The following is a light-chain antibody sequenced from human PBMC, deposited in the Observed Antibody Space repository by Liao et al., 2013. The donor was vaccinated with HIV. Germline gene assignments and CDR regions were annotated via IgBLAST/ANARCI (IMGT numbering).Light chain of an antibody. CDR3: QAWHNGGV. CDR1: KLGDRY. J-gene: IGLJ3*02. V-gene: IGLV3-1*01. CDR2: QDV. Sequence: SYELTQPPSVSVSPGQTASITCSGDKLGDRYAYWYQQKPGQSPVMVIYQDVQRPSGIPERFSGSNSGNTATLTISGTQAMDEADYYCQAWHNGGVFGGGTKLTVL.